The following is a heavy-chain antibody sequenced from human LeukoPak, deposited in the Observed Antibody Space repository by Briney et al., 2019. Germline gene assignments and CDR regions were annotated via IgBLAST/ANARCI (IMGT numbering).Heavy chain of an antibody. J-gene: IGHJ4*02. D-gene: IGHD3-16*02. CDR3: ARGLLCFADLSPFGH. V-gene: IGHV1-3*01. CDR2: INAGNGNT. Sequence: ASVKVSCKASGYTFTNYAIHWVRQAPGQRHEWMGWINAGNGNTKYSQKYQGRLTITSDTSATTVYMELSSLRPEDTAFYYCARGLLCFADLSPFGHWGQGTLVTVSS. CDR1: GYTFTNYA.